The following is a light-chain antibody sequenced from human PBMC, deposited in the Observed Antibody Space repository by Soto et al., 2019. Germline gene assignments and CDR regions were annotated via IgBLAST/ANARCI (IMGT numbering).Light chain of an antibody. Sequence: QSVLTQPPSVSGAPGQRVTISCTGSSSNIGARYDVHWYQQFPGTAPKLLINTNDQRPSGVPDRFSGSKSGTSASLAISGLQSDDEADYYCATWDDNLNGPVFGGGTKLTVL. J-gene: IGLJ3*02. CDR1: SSNIGARYD. V-gene: IGLV1-44*01. CDR2: TND. CDR3: ATWDDNLNGPV.